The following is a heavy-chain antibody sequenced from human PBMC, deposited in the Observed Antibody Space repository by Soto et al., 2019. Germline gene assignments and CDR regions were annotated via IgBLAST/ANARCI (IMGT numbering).Heavy chain of an antibody. CDR3: VSSRTAVFGDALDI. J-gene: IGHJ3*02. Sequence: SETLSLTCSVSGGSISSFFRNWIRQAPGKGLEWIGCIYDSGDANYNPSLKSRVTISLDTSKNQFSLKLSSVTAADTAVYYCVSSRTAVFGDALDIWALGXMVTVSS. D-gene: IGHD3-3*01. CDR1: GGSISSFF. V-gene: IGHV4-59*03. CDR2: IYDSGDA.